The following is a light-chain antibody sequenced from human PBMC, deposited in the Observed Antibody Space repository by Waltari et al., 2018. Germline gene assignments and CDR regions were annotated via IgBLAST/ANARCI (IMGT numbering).Light chain of an antibody. Sequence: QSVLTQPPSASGAPRQKVTISCSGGIPNIGENVDSWYQHLPGKAPKLLIYYDDLLASGVSDRFSGSKSGTSASLAISGLQSEDEADYYCAAWDDSVNGLLFGGGTRVTVL. CDR2: YDD. CDR1: IPNIGENV. CDR3: AAWDDSVNGLL. J-gene: IGLJ3*02. V-gene: IGLV1-36*01.